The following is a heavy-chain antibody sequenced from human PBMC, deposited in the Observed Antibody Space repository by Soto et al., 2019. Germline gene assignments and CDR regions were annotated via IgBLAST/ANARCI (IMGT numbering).Heavy chain of an antibody. Sequence: GGSLRLSCAASGFSFSGYAVTWVRQAPGKGLEWVSAISGSGSSTYYSDSVKGRFTISRDNSKNTLYLQMNSLRAGNTAVYYCAKTESFNGYYNAFDCWGQGTRVTVSS. CDR2: ISGSGSST. CDR1: GFSFSGYA. V-gene: IGHV3-23*01. D-gene: IGHD3-9*01. J-gene: IGHJ4*02. CDR3: AKTESFNGYYNAFDC.